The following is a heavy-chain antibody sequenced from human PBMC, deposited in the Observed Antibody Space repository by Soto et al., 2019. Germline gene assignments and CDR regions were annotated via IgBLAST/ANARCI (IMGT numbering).Heavy chain of an antibody. Sequence: QLQLQESGPGLVKPSETLSLTCTVSGGSISSSSYYWGWIRQPPGKGLEWIGSIYYSGSTYYNPSLKSRVTISGYSSKSQCSLKLSSVTAANTAVYYCAGGHIQLWLSQGFDYRGQGTLVTVS. D-gene: IGHD5-18*01. V-gene: IGHV4-39*01. CDR1: GGSISSSSYY. CDR2: IYYSGST. CDR3: AGGHIQLWLSQGFDY. J-gene: IGHJ4*02.